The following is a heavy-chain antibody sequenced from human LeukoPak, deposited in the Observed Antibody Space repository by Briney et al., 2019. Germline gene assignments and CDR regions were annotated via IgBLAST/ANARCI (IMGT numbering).Heavy chain of an antibody. Sequence: PGGSLRLSCAASGFTFSSYAMHWVRQAPGKGLEYVSAISSNGGSTYYANSVKGRFTISRDNSKNTLYLQMGSLRAEDMAVYYCARARGGMTTVTIADYWGQGTLVTVSS. D-gene: IGHD4-17*01. CDR1: GFTFSSYA. V-gene: IGHV3-64*01. CDR2: ISSNGGST. J-gene: IGHJ4*02. CDR3: ARARGGMTTVTIADY.